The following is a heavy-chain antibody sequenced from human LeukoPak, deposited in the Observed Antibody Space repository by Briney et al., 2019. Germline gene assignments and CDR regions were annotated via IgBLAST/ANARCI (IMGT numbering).Heavy chain of an antibody. D-gene: IGHD3-3*01. V-gene: IGHV3-73*01. CDR2: IKSKANSYAT. CDR3: TSEPITIFGVAMDV. Sequence: GGSLRLSCAASGITFSGSSMHWVRQAPGKGLEWVGRIKSKANSYATAYSASVKGRFTISRDDSKNTAYLQMNSLKTEDTAVYYCTSEPITIFGVAMDVWGKGTTVTVSS. CDR1: GITFSGSS. J-gene: IGHJ6*03.